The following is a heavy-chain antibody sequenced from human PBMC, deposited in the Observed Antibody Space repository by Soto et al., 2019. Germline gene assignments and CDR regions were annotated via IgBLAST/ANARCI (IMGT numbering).Heavy chain of an antibody. CDR3: ARDPLYGEDAFDI. V-gene: IGHV4-61*01. CDR2: IYYSGST. D-gene: IGHD4-17*01. CDR1: GGSVSSGSYY. J-gene: IGHJ3*02. Sequence: SETLSLTCTVSGGSVSSGSYYWSWIRQPPGKGLEWIGYIYYSGSTNYNPSLKSRVTISVDTSKNQFSLKLSSVTAADTAVYYCARDPLYGEDAFDIWGQGTMVTVSS.